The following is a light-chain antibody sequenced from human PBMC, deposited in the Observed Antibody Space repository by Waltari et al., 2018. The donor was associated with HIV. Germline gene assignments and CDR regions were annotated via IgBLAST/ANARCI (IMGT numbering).Light chain of an antibody. J-gene: IGLJ2*01. CDR1: FRDVGRYNL. CDR3: CSYAGSRIHVV. Sequence: QSALTQPASVSGSPRQSITISCTGTFRDVGRYNLFSRYKTHPVYAPKIMIYDVAKRPSGVSSRFSGSKSDNTASLTISGLQAEDEADYYCCSYAGSRIHVVFGGGTKLTVL. V-gene: IGLV2-23*02. CDR2: DVA.